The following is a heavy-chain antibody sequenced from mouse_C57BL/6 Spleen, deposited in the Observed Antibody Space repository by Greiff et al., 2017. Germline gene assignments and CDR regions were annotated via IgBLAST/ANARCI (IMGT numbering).Heavy chain of an antibody. CDR3: AREGVLGIDY. J-gene: IGHJ2*01. V-gene: IGHV3-6*01. CDR2: ISYDGSN. D-gene: IGHD4-1*01. CDR1: GYSITSGYY. Sequence: EVKLQESGPGLVKPSQSLSLTCSVTGYSITSGYYWNWIRQFPGNKLEWMGYISYDGSNNYNPSLKNRISITRDTSKNQFFLKLNSVTTEDTATYYCAREGVLGIDYWGQGTTLTVSS.